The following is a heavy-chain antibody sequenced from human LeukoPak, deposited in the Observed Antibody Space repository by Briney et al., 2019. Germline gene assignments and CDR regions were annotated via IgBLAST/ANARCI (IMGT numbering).Heavy chain of an antibody. CDR3: ARDGYYDSSGLMPES. D-gene: IGHD3-22*01. CDR1: GFTFSSYS. V-gene: IGHV3-48*01. J-gene: IGHJ5*02. CDR2: ISSSSSTI. Sequence: GGSLRLSCAASGFTFSSYSMNWVRQAPGKGLEWVSYISSSSSTIYYADSVKGRFTISRDNAKNSLYLQMNSLRAEDTAVYYCARDGYYDSSGLMPESWGQGTLVTVSS.